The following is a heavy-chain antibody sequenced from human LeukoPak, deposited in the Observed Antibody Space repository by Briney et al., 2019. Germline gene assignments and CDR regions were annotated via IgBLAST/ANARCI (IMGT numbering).Heavy chain of an antibody. V-gene: IGHV4-39*02. Sequence: PSETLSLTCTVSGGSISSSGSYWGGIRQPPGKGLEWIASMSYSGTTYYNPSLKSRVTISVDTSKNQFSLRLNSVTAADTAVYYCARDGKVLPAGIASSWFDPWGQGTLVTVSS. CDR3: ARDGKVLPAGIASSWFDP. J-gene: IGHJ5*02. D-gene: IGHD2-2*02. CDR1: GGSISSSGSY. CDR2: MSYSGTT.